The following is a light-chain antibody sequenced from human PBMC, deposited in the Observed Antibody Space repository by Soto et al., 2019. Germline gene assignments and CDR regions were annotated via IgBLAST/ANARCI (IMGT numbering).Light chain of an antibody. J-gene: IGKJ5*01. CDR3: QQRSNWPRVT. V-gene: IGKV3D-20*02. CDR2: GAS. CDR1: QSVSSSY. Sequence: EIVLTQSPGTLSLSPGEGATLSCRASQSVSSSYIAWYQQRPGQTPSLLIYGASTRATGIPDRFSGSGSGTHFTLTISSLEPEDFAVYYCQQRSNWPRVTFGQGTRLEIK.